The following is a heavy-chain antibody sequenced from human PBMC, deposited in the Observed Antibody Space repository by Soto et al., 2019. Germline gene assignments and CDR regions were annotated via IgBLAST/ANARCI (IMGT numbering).Heavy chain of an antibody. CDR3: GIVWDYYDSSGYYYGGGDAFDI. D-gene: IGHD3-22*01. J-gene: IGHJ3*02. Sequence: SETLSLTCTVSGGSISSYYWSWIRQPPGKGLEWIGYIYYSGSTNYNPSLKSRVTISVDTSKNQFSLKLSSVTAADTAVYYYGIVWDYYDSSGYYYGGGDAFDIWGQGTMVTVSS. V-gene: IGHV4-59*01. CDR1: GGSISSYY. CDR2: IYYSGST.